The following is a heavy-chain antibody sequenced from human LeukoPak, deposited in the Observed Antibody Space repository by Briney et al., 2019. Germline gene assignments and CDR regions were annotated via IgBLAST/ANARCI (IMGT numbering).Heavy chain of an antibody. CDR3: ARVGSRAYYFDY. CDR1: GFTFSSYA. D-gene: IGHD6-25*01. Sequence: PGRSLRLSCAASGFTFSSYAMHWVRQAPGKGLEWVAVISYDVSNKYYADSVKGRFTISRDNAKNSLYLQMNSLRAEDTAVYYCARVGSRAYYFDYWGQGTLVTVSS. J-gene: IGHJ4*02. CDR2: ISYDVSNK. V-gene: IGHV3-30*04.